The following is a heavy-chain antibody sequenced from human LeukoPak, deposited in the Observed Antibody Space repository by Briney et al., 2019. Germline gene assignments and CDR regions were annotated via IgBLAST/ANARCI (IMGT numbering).Heavy chain of an antibody. J-gene: IGHJ4*02. V-gene: IGHV1-8*01. CDR2: MSPNSGDT. CDR1: GYTFTSYE. D-gene: IGHD3-10*01. Sequence: ASVKVSCKASGYTFTSYEINWVRQATGQGLEWMGWMSPNSGDTGYVQKFQGRVTMTRDTSISTAYMELSSLRSEDTAVYYCARGGFGSGSYSDYWGQGTLVTVSS. CDR3: ARGGFGSGSYSDY.